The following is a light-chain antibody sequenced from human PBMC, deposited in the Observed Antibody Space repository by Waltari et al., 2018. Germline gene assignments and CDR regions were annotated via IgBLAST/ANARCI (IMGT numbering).Light chain of an antibody. CDR2: GAS. CDR1: QSVSAN. V-gene: IGKV3-15*01. J-gene: IGKJ2*01. Sequence: EIVMTQSPATLSVSPGERATISCRASQSVSANVAWYQQSPCQAPRLLIFGASTRATGIPARFSGSGSGTAFTLTISGVQSEDLAIYYCQQYNNWPPEYTFGQGTKLEIK. CDR3: QQYNNWPPEYT.